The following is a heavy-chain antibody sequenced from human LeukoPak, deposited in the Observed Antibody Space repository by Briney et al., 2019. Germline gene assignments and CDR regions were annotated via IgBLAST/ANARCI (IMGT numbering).Heavy chain of an antibody. CDR3: AREGGCGIGIEPSFDY. CDR2: INPSGGST. J-gene: IGHJ4*02. CDR1: GYTFTRYF. V-gene: IGHV1-46*01. Sequence: ASLKASCTASGYTFTRYFIHCVRQTPGRGLEWMGAINPSGGSTGYAQKFQGRVPMARDTSTSTVYMELSSLRAEDTAVYYCAREGGCGIGIEPSFDYWGQGTLVTVSS. D-gene: IGHD1-26*01.